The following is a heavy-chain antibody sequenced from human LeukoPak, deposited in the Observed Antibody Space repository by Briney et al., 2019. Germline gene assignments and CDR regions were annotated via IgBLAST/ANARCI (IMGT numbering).Heavy chain of an antibody. CDR3: ARDLTSYYYDNNGAFDF. V-gene: IGHV1-46*01. CDR1: GYTFTSYY. D-gene: IGHD3-22*01. Sequence: ASVKVSCKASGYTFTSYYMHWVRQAPGQGLEWMGIINPSGGSTSYAQKFQGRVTMTRDTSTSTVYMELSSLRSEDTAVYYCARDLTSYYYDNNGAFDFWGQGTLVTVSS. CDR2: INPSGGST. J-gene: IGHJ4*02.